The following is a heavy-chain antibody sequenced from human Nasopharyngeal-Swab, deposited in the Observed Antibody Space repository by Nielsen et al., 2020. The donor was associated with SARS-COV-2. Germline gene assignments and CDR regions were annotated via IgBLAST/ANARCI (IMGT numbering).Heavy chain of an antibody. Sequence: GESLKISCAASGFTFSDHYMDWVRQAPGKGLEWVGRSRNKANSYTTEYVASVKGRFTISRDDSEKSLYLQMNSLKTEDTAVYYCARGGGGTAAVGALSYYYGMDVWGQGTTVTVSS. V-gene: IGHV3-72*01. J-gene: IGHJ6*02. D-gene: IGHD6-13*01. CDR1: GFTFSDHY. CDR2: SRNKANSYTT. CDR3: ARGGGGTAAVGALSYYYGMDV.